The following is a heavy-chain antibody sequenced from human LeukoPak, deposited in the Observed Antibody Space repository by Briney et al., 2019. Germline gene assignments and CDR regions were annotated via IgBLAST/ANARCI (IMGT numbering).Heavy chain of an antibody. V-gene: IGHV4-59*08. Sequence: KASETLSLTCTVSGGSISGYYWSWIRQPPGKGLEWIGYIYYTEDTSTNYNPSLKSRVTMSLDTSKNQFSLKLSSVTATDTAVYYCARSGPTYSSSWYFGYWGQGTLVTVSS. CDR2: IYYTEDTST. CDR1: GGSISGYY. J-gene: IGHJ4*02. CDR3: ARSGPTYSSSWYFGY. D-gene: IGHD6-13*01.